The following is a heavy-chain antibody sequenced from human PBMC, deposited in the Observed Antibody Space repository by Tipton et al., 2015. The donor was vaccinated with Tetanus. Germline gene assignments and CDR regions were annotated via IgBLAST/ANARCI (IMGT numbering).Heavy chain of an antibody. J-gene: IGHJ4*02. V-gene: IGHV4-31*03. Sequence: TLSLTCTVSGGSISSGGYYWSWIRPRPGEGLEGVGDIYYSGSTYYNPSLKSRVTITVDTSKNQFSLKLSSVTAADTAVYYCASQDVDTAMVHDYWGQGTLVTVSS. CDR2: IYYSGST. D-gene: IGHD5-18*01. CDR3: ASQDVDTAMVHDY. CDR1: GGSISSGGYY.